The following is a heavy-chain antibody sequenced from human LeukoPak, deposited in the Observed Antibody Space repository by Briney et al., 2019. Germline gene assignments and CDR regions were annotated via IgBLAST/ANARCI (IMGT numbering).Heavy chain of an antibody. J-gene: IGHJ4*02. CDR1: GGTFSSYA. D-gene: IGHD2-21*02. CDR2: IIPIFGTA. V-gene: IGHV1-69*13. CDR3: ATRPEVVTAVPDFGFDY. Sequence: SVKVSCKVSGGTFSSYAISWVRQAPGQGLEWMGGIIPIFGTANYAQKFQGRVTITADESTSTAYMELSSLRSEDTAVYYCATRPEVVTAVPDFGFDYWGQGTLVTVSS.